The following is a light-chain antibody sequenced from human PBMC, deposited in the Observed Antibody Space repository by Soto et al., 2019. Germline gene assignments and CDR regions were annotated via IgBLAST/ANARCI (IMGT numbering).Light chain of an antibody. V-gene: IGKV1-5*01. CDR1: QPIRSW. Sequence: DIQMNQSRPTLSAAVGDRVTITCRASQPIRSWLAWYHQKPGKAPKLLIYDASNLESGVPSRFSGSGSGTEFTLTISSLQPEDFGIYYCQQYENYWTFGQGTKVEIK. CDR2: DAS. J-gene: IGKJ1*01. CDR3: QQYENYWT.